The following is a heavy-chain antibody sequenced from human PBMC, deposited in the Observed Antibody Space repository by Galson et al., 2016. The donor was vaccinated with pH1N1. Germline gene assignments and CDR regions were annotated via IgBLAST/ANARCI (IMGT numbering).Heavy chain of an antibody. CDR2: IYPADSDT. Sequence: QSGAEVKKPGDSLKIPCKASGYSFTNYWIGWVRQMPGKGLEWMGIIYPADSDTRYSPSFQGQVTISADSSISTTYLRWSSLKASDTAMYYWARRVGHARAVSDAFDIVGQGTMGTVSS. V-gene: IGHV5-51*03. CDR3: ARRVGHARAVSDAFDI. D-gene: IGHD1-26*01. J-gene: IGHJ3*02. CDR1: GYSFTNYW.